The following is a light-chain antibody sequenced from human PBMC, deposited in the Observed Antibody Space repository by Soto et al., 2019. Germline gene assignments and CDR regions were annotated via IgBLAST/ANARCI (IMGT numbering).Light chain of an antibody. CDR1: SSDVGDYNY. V-gene: IGLV2-14*01. Sequence: QSALTQPASVSGSPGQSITISCTGTSSDVGDYNYVSWYQQHPGKAPKLMIFDVSNRPSGVSNRCSGSKSGTTASLTLSGLQAEDAADYYCSSYTSSSTRVFGTGTKLTVL. J-gene: IGLJ1*01. CDR2: DVS. CDR3: SSYTSSSTRV.